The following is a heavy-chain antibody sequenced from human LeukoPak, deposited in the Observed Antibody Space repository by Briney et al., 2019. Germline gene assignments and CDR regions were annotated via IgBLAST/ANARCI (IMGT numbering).Heavy chain of an antibody. CDR2: IYYSGST. V-gene: IGHV4-39*07. D-gene: IGHD3-9*01. CDR1: GGSISSSSYY. J-gene: IGHJ4*02. Sequence: SETLSLTCTVSGGSISSSSYYWGWIRQPPGKGLEWIGSIYYSGSTYYNPSLKSRVTISVDTSKNQFSLKLSSVTAADTAVYYCAREWGDILIGPFDYWGQGTLVTVSS. CDR3: AREWGDILIGPFDY.